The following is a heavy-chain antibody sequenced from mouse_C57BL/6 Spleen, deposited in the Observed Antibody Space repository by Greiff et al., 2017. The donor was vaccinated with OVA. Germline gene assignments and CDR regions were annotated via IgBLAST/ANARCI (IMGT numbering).Heavy chain of an antibody. CDR1: GFSLTSYG. J-gene: IGHJ1*03. V-gene: IGHV2-2*01. CDR2: IWSGGST. Sequence: VQLQESGPGLVQPSQSLSITCTVSGFSLTSYGVHWVRQSPGKGLEWLGVIWSGGSTDYNAAFISRLSISKDKSKSQVFFKMNSLQADDTAIYYCARGRYFDVWGTGTTVTVSS. CDR3: ARGRYFDV.